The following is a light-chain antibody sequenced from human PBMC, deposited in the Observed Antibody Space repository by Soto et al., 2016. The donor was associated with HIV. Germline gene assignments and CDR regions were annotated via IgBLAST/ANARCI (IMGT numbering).Light chain of an antibody. Sequence: DIQMTQSPSSLSASVGDRVTITCRASQSIGRFLNWYQQISGKAPNLLIYDASSLQSGVPSRFSGSGSGTEFTLTISSLQPDDFATYYCHQYNTYPHTFGLGTKLEIK. CDR1: QSIGRF. J-gene: IGKJ2*01. CDR2: DAS. V-gene: IGKV1-39*01. CDR3: HQYNTYPHT.